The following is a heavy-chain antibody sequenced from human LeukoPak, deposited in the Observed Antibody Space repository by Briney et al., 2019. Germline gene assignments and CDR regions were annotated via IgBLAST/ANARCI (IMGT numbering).Heavy chain of an antibody. V-gene: IGHV4-34*01. CDR1: GGFFSGYY. J-gene: IGHJ6*02. D-gene: IGHD2-2*01. CDR2: LNHSGST. Sequence: PSETLSLTCAVYGGFFSGYYWSWLRQPPGKGLEWIGELNHSGSTNYNPSLKSRVTISVDTSNNQFSLKLSSVTAADTAVYYCARGHAVPAAMVYYYGMDVWGQGTTVTVSS. CDR3: ARGHAVPAAMVYYYGMDV.